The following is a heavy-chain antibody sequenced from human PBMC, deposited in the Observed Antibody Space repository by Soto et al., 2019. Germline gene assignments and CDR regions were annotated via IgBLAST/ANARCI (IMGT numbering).Heavy chain of an antibody. Sequence: ASVKVSCKASGYTFTTYGLSWVRQAPGQGLEWMGWISPYNGNTKYGQKLQGRVTMTTDTSTNTAYMELTSLRSDDTAVYYCARVYGPLYFDYWGQGTLVTV. CDR1: GYTFTTYG. D-gene: IGHD3-10*01. V-gene: IGHV1-18*01. J-gene: IGHJ4*02. CDR2: ISPYNGNT. CDR3: ARVYGPLYFDY.